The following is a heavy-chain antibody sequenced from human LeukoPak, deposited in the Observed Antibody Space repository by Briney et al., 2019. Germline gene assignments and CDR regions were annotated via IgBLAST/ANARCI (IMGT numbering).Heavy chain of an antibody. J-gene: IGHJ5*02. CDR3: AREDIVVVVAATQSNWFDP. Sequence: SETLSLTCAVSGGSISSTNWWSWVRQPPGKGLEWIGEIFQSGRTNYNPSLKSRVTISVDKSRNQFSLKLSSVTAADTAVYYCAREDIVVVVAATQSNWFDPWGQGTLVTVSS. V-gene: IGHV4-4*02. CDR2: IFQSGRT. D-gene: IGHD2-15*01. CDR1: GGSISSTNW.